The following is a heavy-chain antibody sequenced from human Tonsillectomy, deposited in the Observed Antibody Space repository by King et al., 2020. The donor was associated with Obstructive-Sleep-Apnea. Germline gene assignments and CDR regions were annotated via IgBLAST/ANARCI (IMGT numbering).Heavy chain of an antibody. D-gene: IGHD3-9*01. Sequence: QVQLVESGGGLVKPGGSLRLSCAASGFTFSDYYMSWIGQAPGKGLEWVSYISSSGSTIYYADSVKGRFTIARDNAKNSRYLQMNSLRAEDTAVYYCARDLRYFDWQVFDYWGHGTLVTVSS. CDR3: ARDLRYFDWQVFDY. V-gene: IGHV3-11*01. CDR2: ISSSGSTI. CDR1: GFTFSDYY. J-gene: IGHJ4*01.